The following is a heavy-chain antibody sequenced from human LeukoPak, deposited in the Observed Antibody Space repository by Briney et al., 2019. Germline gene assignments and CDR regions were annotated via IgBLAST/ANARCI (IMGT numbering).Heavy chain of an antibody. V-gene: IGHV4-39*01. CDR2: IYYSGST. Sequence: PSETLSLTCTVSGGSISSSSYYWGWIRQPPGKGLEWIGSIYYSGSTYYNPSLKSRVTISVDTSKNQFSLKLSSVTAADTAVYYCARRINGGGGWGFRRDGSFDYWGQGTLVTVSS. CDR1: GGSISSSSYY. D-gene: IGHD2-8*01. CDR3: ARRINGGGGWGFRRDGSFDY. J-gene: IGHJ4*02.